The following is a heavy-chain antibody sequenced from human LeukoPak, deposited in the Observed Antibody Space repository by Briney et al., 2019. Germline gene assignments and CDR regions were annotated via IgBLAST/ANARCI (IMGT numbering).Heavy chain of an antibody. J-gene: IGHJ4*02. V-gene: IGHV3-53*01. CDR1: GFTVSNNY. CDR3: AKSPRGATTFDY. D-gene: IGHD1-14*01. Sequence: GGSLRLSCAASGFTVSNNYMTWVRQAPGKGLEWVSVIYSGGSTYYADSVKGRFTISRDNSKNTLYLQMNSLRAEDTAVYYCAKSPRGATTFDYWGQGTLVTVSS. CDR2: IYSGGST.